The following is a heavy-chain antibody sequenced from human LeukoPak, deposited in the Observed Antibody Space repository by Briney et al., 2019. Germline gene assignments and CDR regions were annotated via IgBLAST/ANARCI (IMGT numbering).Heavy chain of an antibody. J-gene: IGHJ4*02. V-gene: IGHV4-59*12. CDR3: ARGTTVTTGDY. CDR1: GGSISSYY. Sequence: SETLSLTCTVSGGSISSYYWSWIRQPPGKGLEWIGYIYYSGSTNYNPSLKSRVTISVDTSKNQFSLKLNSVTAADTAVYYCARGTTVTTGDYWGQGTLVTVS. CDR2: IYYSGST. D-gene: IGHD4-17*01.